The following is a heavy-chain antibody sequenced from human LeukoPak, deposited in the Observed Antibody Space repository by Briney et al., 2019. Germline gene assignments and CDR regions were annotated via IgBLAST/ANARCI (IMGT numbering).Heavy chain of an antibody. J-gene: IGHJ4*02. V-gene: IGHV3-30*04. Sequence: GGSLRLSRAASGFTFSSYAMHWVRQAPGKGLEWVAVISYDGSNKYYADSVKGRFTISRDNSKNTLYLQMNSLRAEDTAVYYCAKDMQQWLALDYWGQGTLVTVSS. CDR2: ISYDGSNK. D-gene: IGHD6-19*01. CDR3: AKDMQQWLALDY. CDR1: GFTFSSYA.